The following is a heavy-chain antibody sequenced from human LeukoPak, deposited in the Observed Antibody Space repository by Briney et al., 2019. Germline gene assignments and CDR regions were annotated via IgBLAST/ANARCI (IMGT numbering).Heavy chain of an antibody. CDR3: AGLVGRYSSGLYYYYFDY. CDR2: MYLSGTT. Sequence: SGTLSFTCTVSGDSINSLDLWSWVRQPPGKGLEWIGEMYLSGTTHSNPSVKSRVTISIDKSKNQFFLNLSSVTAADTAVYYCAGLVGRYSSGLYYYYFDYWGQGTLVTVSS. D-gene: IGHD3-22*01. J-gene: IGHJ4*02. CDR1: GDSINSLDL. V-gene: IGHV4-4*02.